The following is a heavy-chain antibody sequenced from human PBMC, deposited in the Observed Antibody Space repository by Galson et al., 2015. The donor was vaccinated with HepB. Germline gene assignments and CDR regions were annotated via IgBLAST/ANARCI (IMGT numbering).Heavy chain of an antibody. D-gene: IGHD1-26*01. V-gene: IGHV2-70*01. CDR1: GFSLSTSGMC. CDR2: IDWDDDK. Sequence: PALVKPTQTLTLTCTFSGFSLSTSGMCVSWIRQPPGKALEWLALIDWDDDKYYSTFLKTRLTISKDTSKNQVVLTMTNMDPVDTATYYCARTRGSYYIPYGMDVWGQGTTVTVSS. CDR3: ARTRGSYYIPYGMDV. J-gene: IGHJ6*02.